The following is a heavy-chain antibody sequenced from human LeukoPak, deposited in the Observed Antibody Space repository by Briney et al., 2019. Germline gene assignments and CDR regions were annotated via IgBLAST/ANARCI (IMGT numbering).Heavy chain of an antibody. CDR3: AKGQQLVRWYFDY. CDR1: GFTFSXYA. CDR2: ISGSGGXX. Sequence: GGSLRLSCAASGFTFSXYAMSWVRQAPGXXXXXXSAISGSGGXXXXXXXXXXXXTISXXNSKNXXYLQXNSLRAEDTAVYYCAKGQQLVRWYFDYWGQGTLVTVSS. J-gene: IGHJ4*02. D-gene: IGHD6-6*01. V-gene: IGHV3-23*01.